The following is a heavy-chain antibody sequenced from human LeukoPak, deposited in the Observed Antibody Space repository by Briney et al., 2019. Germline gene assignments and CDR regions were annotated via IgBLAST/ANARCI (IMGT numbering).Heavy chain of an antibody. CDR3: ARRVGATGFDAFDI. V-gene: IGHV4-59*08. CDR2: IYYSGST. Sequence: SETLSLTCTVSGGSISTYYWSWIRQPPGKGLEWIGYIYYSGSTNYNPSLKSRVTISVDTSKNQFSLKLSSVTAADTAVYHCARRVGATGFDAFDIWGQGTMVTVSS. J-gene: IGHJ3*02. D-gene: IGHD1-26*01. CDR1: GGSISTYY.